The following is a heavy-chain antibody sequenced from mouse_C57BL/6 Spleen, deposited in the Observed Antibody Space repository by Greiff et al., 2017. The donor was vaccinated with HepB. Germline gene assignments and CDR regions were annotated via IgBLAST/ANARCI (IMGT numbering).Heavy chain of an antibody. J-gene: IGHJ1*03. CDR3: ARSDYYGRGGYFDV. Sequence: QVQLQQPGAELVKPGASVKMSCKASGYTFTSYWITWVKQRPGQGLEWIGDIYPGSGSTNYNEKFKSKATLTVDTSSSTAYMQLSSLTSEDSAVYYCARSDYYGRGGYFDVWGTGTTVTVSS. V-gene: IGHV1-55*01. CDR1: GYTFTSYW. CDR2: IYPGSGST. D-gene: IGHD1-1*01.